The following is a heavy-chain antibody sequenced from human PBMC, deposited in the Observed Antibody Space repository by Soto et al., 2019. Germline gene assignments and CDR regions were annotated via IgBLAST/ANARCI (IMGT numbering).Heavy chain of an antibody. CDR3: ARGGDYGVTNDY. D-gene: IGHD4-17*01. J-gene: IGHJ4*02. CDR2: ISYDGSNK. CDR1: GFTFSSYA. V-gene: IGHV3-30-3*01. Sequence: PGGSLRLSCAASGFTFSSYAMHWVRQAPGKGLEWVAVISYDGSNKYYADSVKGRFTISRDNSKNTLYLQMSSLRAEDTAVYYCARGGDYGVTNDYWGQGTLVTVSS.